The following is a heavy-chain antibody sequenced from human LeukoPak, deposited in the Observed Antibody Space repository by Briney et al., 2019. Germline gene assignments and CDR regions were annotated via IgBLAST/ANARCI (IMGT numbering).Heavy chain of an antibody. J-gene: IGHJ4*02. Sequence: PSETLSLTCTVSGGSVSSSSYYWSWIRQPPGKGLEWIGYLSYSGSTNYNPSLKSRVSISVDTSKNQFSLKLSSVTAADTAVYYCARGGTSLDYWGQGTLVTVSS. D-gene: IGHD2-2*01. CDR2: LSYSGST. V-gene: IGHV4-61*01. CDR3: ARGGTSLDY. CDR1: GGSVSSSSYY.